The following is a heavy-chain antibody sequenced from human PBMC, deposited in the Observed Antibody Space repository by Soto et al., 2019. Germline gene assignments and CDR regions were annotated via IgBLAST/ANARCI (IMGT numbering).Heavy chain of an antibody. D-gene: IGHD7-27*01. Sequence: QITLKESGPTLVTPTQTLTLTCTFPGFSLTNSGMAVGWIRQSAGKALERLELIYWDDDKRYSPSLKTRLTITKDTSKNQVVLTMTNMDPVYTSTYDCADSYWGSSDYWGQGTLVTVSS. CDR1: GFSLTNSGMA. J-gene: IGHJ4*02. CDR2: IYWDDDK. V-gene: IGHV2-5*02. CDR3: ADSYWGSSDY.